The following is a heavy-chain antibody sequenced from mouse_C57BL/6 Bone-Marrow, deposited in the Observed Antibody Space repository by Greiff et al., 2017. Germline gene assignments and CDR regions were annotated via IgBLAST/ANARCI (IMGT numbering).Heavy chain of an antibody. CDR1: GYTFTSYW. Sequence: QVQLQLPGAELVMPGASVKLSCKASGYTFTSYWMHWVKQRPGQGLEWIGEIDPSDSYTNYNQKFKGKSTLTVDKSSSTAYMQLSSLTSEDSAVYYCASLIYYGFDYWGQGTTLTVSS. J-gene: IGHJ2*01. CDR3: ASLIYYGFDY. CDR2: IDPSDSYT. D-gene: IGHD2-1*01. V-gene: IGHV1-69*01.